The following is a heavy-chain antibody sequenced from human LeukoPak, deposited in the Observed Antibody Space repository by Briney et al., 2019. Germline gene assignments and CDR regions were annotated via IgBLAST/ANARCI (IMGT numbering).Heavy chain of an antibody. Sequence: SETLSLTCTFSGRSISSNKYYWGWIRQPPGKGLEWIGSIYYSGSTYYNPTLKSRVTIFVDTSKNQFSLKLSSVTAADTAVYYCATPYSGGYQGLDIWGQGTMVTVSS. D-gene: IGHD1-26*01. J-gene: IGHJ3*02. CDR1: GRSISSNKYY. V-gene: IGHV4-39*01. CDR2: IYYSGST. CDR3: ATPYSGGYQGLDI.